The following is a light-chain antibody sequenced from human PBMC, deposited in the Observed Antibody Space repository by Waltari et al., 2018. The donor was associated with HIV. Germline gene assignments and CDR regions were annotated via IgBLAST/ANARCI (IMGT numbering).Light chain of an antibody. V-gene: IGLV7-46*01. CDR3: LLSYSGVRV. Sequence: QVVVTQEPSLSVSPGGTVTVTCASVTGSVSRTHYTHWIKLKPGQAPRTLIYETEKRHPWTAGRFAGSLIGGRAALMLAGALPDDEADYYCLLSYSGVRVFGGGTRLTV. CDR1: TGSVSRTHY. J-gene: IGLJ3*02. CDR2: ETE.